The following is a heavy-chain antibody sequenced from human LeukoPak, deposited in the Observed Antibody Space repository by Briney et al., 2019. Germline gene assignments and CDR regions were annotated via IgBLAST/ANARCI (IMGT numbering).Heavy chain of an antibody. Sequence: GGSLTLSCAASGFTFSSYEMNWVRQAPGKGLDWVSYISSSGSTIYYADSVKGRFTISRDNDKNSLYLQMNSLRAEDTAVYYCARDDGDYIFDYWGQGTLVTVSS. CDR2: ISSSGSTI. CDR3: ARDDGDYIFDY. D-gene: IGHD4-17*01. V-gene: IGHV3-48*03. J-gene: IGHJ4*02. CDR1: GFTFSSYE.